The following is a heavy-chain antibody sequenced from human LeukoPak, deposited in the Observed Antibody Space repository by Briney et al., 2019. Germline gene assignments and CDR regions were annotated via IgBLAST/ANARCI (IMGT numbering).Heavy chain of an antibody. J-gene: IGHJ4*02. D-gene: IGHD2-2*01. CDR2: INPNSGGT. CDR1: GYTFTGYY. CDR3: ASLQVFDEVPDY. Sequence: ASVKVSCKASGYTFTGYYMHWWRQPPGQGLEGMGWINPNSGGTNYAQKFQGRVTMTRDTSISTAYMELSRLRSDDTAVYYCASLQVFDEVPDYWGQGTLVTVSS. V-gene: IGHV1-2*02.